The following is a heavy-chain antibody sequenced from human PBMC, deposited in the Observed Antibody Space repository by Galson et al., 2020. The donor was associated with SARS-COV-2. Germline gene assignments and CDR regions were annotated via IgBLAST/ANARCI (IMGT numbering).Heavy chain of an antibody. CDR2: IRAYNGNT. J-gene: IGHJ6*02. D-gene: IGHD6-19*01. Sequence: ASVQVSCKASGYTFTSYGLSWVRQAPGQGLEWMGWIRAYNGNTNYAQQLQGRVTMTTDTSTSTAYMELRSLRSDDTAVYYCARVLGGWFCGMDVWGQGTTVTVSS. V-gene: IGHV1-18*04. CDR1: GYTFTSYG. CDR3: ARVLGGWFCGMDV.